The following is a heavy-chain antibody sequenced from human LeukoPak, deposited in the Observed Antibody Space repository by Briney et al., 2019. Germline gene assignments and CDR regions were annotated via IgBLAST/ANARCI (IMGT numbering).Heavy chain of an antibody. CDR2: IWYDGSNK. J-gene: IGHJ4*02. Sequence: GGSLRLSCAASGFPFSTYGMHWVRQAPGKGLEWVAVIWYDGSNKYYADSVKGRFTISRDNSKNTLYLQMNSLRAEDTAVYYCARASGSYDCWGQGTLVTVSS. CDR3: ARASGSYDC. V-gene: IGHV3-33*01. CDR1: GFPFSTYG. D-gene: IGHD1-26*01.